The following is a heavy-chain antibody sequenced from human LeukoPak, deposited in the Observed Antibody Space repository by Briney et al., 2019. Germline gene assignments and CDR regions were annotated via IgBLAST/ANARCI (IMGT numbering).Heavy chain of an antibody. V-gene: IGHV1-69*04. D-gene: IGHD3-22*01. J-gene: IGHJ4*02. CDR1: GGTFSSYA. CDR2: IIPILGIA. CDR3: ARDDYYDSSGYSAY. Sequence: SVKVSCKASGGTFSSYAIRWVRPALGQGLEWMGRIIPILGIANYAQKFQGRVTITADKSTSTAYMELSSLRSEDTAVYYCARDDYYDSSGYSAYWGQGTLVTVSS.